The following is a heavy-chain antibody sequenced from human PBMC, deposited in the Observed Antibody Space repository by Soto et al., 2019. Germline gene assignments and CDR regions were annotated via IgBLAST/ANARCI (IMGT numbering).Heavy chain of an antibody. Sequence: QVHLVQSGAEVKKPGSSVKVSCKVSGGTFSTYAISWVRQAPGQGLEWMGGIIPTFGTANSAQNLQGRVTITADVSTSTVYMDLSSLRSEDTAVYYCARGPTLSWFDPWGQGTLVTVSS. CDR2: IIPTFGTA. V-gene: IGHV1-69*01. CDR1: GGTFSTYA. J-gene: IGHJ5*02. CDR3: ARGPTLSWFDP.